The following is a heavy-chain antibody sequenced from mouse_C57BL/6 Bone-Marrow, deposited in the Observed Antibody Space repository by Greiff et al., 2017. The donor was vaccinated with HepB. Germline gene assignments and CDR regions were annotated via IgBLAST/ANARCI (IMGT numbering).Heavy chain of an antibody. V-gene: IGHV1-76*01. J-gene: IGHJ3*01. CDR1: GYTFTDYY. CDR3: ARGGLRGSWFAY. CDR2: IYPGSGNT. Sequence: QVHVKQSGAELVRPGASVKLSCKASGYTFTDYYINWVKQRPGQGLEWIARIYPGSGNTYYNEKFKGKATLTAEKSSSTAYMQLSSLTSEDSAVYFCARGGLRGSWFAYWGQGTLVTVSA. D-gene: IGHD1-3*01.